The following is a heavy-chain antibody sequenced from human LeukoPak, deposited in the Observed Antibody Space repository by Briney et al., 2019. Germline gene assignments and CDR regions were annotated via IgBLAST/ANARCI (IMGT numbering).Heavy chain of an antibody. Sequence: ASVKVSCKASGYTFTSYGISWVRQAPGQGLEWMGWISAYNGNTNYAQKLQGRVTMTTDTSTSTAYMELRSLRSDDTAVYYCARDSIVVVTRGYFDYWGQGTLVTVSS. CDR2: ISAYNGNT. V-gene: IGHV1-18*01. CDR3: ARDSIVVVTRGYFDY. D-gene: IGHD3-22*01. CDR1: GYTFTSYG. J-gene: IGHJ4*02.